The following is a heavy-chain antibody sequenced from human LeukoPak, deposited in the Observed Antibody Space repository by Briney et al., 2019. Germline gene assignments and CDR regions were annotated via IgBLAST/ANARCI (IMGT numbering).Heavy chain of an antibody. CDR3: ARVSRRWNPDY. CDR2: IYHSGST. D-gene: IGHD5-24*01. J-gene: IGHJ4*02. Sequence: IPSETLSLTCAVSGGSISSSNWWSWVRQPPGQGLEWIGEIYHSGSTNYNPSLKSRVTISADKSKNQFSLKLSSVTAADTAVYYCARVSRRWNPDYWGQGTLVTVSS. V-gene: IGHV4-4*02. CDR1: GGSISSSNW.